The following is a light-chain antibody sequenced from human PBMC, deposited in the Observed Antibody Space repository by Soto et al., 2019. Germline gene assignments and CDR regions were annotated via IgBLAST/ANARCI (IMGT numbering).Light chain of an antibody. J-gene: IGKJ5*01. V-gene: IGKV1-39*01. Sequence: DIQMTRSPSSLSASVGDRFTITCRTSQSISSYLNWYQQHPGRAPKILSYGASTLESGVPSRFSGSGSGTDFTLTISSLEPEDFAVYYCQQRSNWPITFGQGTRLEIK. CDR3: QQRSNWPIT. CDR2: GAS. CDR1: QSISSY.